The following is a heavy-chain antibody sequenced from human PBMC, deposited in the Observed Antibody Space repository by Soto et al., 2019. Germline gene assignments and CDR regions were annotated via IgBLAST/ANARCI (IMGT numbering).Heavy chain of an antibody. D-gene: IGHD6-19*01. CDR2: IYYSGST. Sequence: SETLSLTCSVSGGSISSYHWSWIRQPPGKGLEWIGYIYYSGSTNYNPSLKSRVTISVDTSKNQFSLKLSSVTAADTAVYYCARGGSGFGYFQHWGQGTLVTVSS. J-gene: IGHJ1*01. CDR3: ARGGSGFGYFQH. V-gene: IGHV4-59*01. CDR1: GGSISSYH.